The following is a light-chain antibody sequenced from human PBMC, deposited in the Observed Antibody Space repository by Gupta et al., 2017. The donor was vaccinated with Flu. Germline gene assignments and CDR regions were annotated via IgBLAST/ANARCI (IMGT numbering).Light chain of an antibody. CDR1: QSVSSSY. CDR2: GAS. V-gene: IGKV3-20*01. J-gene: IGKJ1*01. Sequence: VLPPSPGTLSLSPGERATLSCRASQSVSSSYLAWYQQQPGQAPRLLVDGASSRAAGIPEMCSGRGSGKVSTPTISRLEPEDAAFYYQQQFEYSRFTFGRGTRVEIK. CDR3: QQFEYSRFT.